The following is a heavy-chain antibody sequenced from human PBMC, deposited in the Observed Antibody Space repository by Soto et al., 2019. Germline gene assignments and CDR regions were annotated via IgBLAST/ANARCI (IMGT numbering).Heavy chain of an antibody. J-gene: IGHJ6*02. D-gene: IGHD6-13*01. Sequence: ASVKVYCKASGYDFTAYAINWVRQASGQGLEWMGWMNPINGTAGSARRFQGRVSMTRNTATGTAYLELTSLRSDDTAVYYCGRGPSPRAPAGGTPYYYAMDVWGQGTTVTVSS. V-gene: IGHV1-8*02. CDR1: GYDFTAYA. CDR3: GRGPSPRAPAGGTPYYYAMDV. CDR2: MNPINGTA.